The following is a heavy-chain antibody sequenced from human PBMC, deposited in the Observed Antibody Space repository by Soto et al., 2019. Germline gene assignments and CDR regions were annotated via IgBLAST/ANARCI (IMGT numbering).Heavy chain of an antibody. D-gene: IGHD6-19*01. CDR1: GGSISSYY. Sequence: ETLSLTCTFSGGSISSYYWSWIRQPPGKGLEWIGYIYYSGSTNYNPSLKSRVTISVDTSKNQFSLKPSSVTAADTAVYYCARTAVAGPYYWYFDLWGRGTLVTVSS. CDR3: ARTAVAGPYYWYFDL. CDR2: IYYSGST. V-gene: IGHV4-59*01. J-gene: IGHJ2*01.